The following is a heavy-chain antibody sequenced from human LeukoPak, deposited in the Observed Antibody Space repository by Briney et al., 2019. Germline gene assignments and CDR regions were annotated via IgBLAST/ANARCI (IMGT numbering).Heavy chain of an antibody. D-gene: IGHD5-18*01. CDR3: ARSDVDTAMVTSKNNWFDP. CDR1: GYTFTGYY. Sequence: GASVKVSCKASGYTFTGYYMHWVRQAPGQGLEWMGWINPNSGGTNYAQKFQGRVTMTRDTSISTAYMELSRLRSDDTAVYYCARSDVDTAMVTSKNNWFDPWGQGTLATVSS. V-gene: IGHV1-2*02. J-gene: IGHJ5*02. CDR2: INPNSGGT.